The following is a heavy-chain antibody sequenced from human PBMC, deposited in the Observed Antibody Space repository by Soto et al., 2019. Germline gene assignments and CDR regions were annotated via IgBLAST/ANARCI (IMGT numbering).Heavy chain of an antibody. V-gene: IGHV1-69*12. CDR1: GGTFSSYA. D-gene: IGHD2-2*01. J-gene: IGHJ2*01. CDR3: ATRYCISTSCYSDWYFDL. CDR2: IIPIFGTA. Sequence: QVQLVQSGAEVKKPGSSVKVSCKASGGTFSSYAISWVRQAPGQGLEWMGGIIPIFGTANYAQKFQGRVTITADESTSTAYMELSSLISEDTAVYYCATRYCISTSCYSDWYFDLWGRGTLVTVSS.